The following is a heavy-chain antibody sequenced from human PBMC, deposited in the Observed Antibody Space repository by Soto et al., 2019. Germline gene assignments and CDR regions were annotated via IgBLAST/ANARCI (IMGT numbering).Heavy chain of an antibody. Sequence: ASVKVSCKASGYPFTSSGFSWVRQAPGQGLEWMGWVSAYNGNTPYAQKFKGRVTMTTDTSTSTAYMELGSLRSDDTAVYYCAPDPYCGRAPGCSALVAWGQGTTVTVSS. CDR2: VSAYNGNT. CDR3: APDPYCGRAPGCSALVA. CDR1: GYPFTSSG. J-gene: IGHJ6*02. D-gene: IGHD2-21*01. V-gene: IGHV1-18*04.